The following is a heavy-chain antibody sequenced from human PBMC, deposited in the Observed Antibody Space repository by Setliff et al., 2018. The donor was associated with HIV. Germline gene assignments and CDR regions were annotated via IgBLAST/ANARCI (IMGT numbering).Heavy chain of an antibody. J-gene: IGHJ4*02. CDR1: GFTFSSYS. CDR3: AIDKDWAFDY. CDR2: ISGNSGTK. D-gene: IGHD3-9*01. V-gene: IGHV3-48*01. Sequence: GGSLRLSCAASGFTFSSYSKNWVRQAPGKGLEWLVYISGNSGTKYYADSVKGRFTITRDNAKNALYLQLNSLRPEDTAVYYCAIDKDWAFDYWGQGTLVTVSS.